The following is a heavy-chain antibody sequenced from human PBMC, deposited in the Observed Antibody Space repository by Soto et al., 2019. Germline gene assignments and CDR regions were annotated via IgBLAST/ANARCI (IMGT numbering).Heavy chain of an antibody. J-gene: IGHJ4*02. CDR1: GFTFSSYS. D-gene: IGHD3-22*01. CDR2: ISSSSSYI. CDR3: ARDRYDSSGLIDY. V-gene: IGHV3-21*01. Sequence: GGSLRLSCAASGFTFSSYSMNWVRQAPGKGLEWVSSISSSSSYIYYADSVKGRFTISXGXXXXSXYXQXXXLRAXDTAVYYCARDRYDSSGLIDYWGQGTLVTVSS.